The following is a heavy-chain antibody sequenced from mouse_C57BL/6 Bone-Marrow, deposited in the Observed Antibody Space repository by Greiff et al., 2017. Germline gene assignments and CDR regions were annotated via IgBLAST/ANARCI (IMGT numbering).Heavy chain of an antibody. CDR2: IYPSDSET. CDR3: ARSTGAGDYAMDY. J-gene: IGHJ4*01. Sequence: QVQLQQPGAELVRPGSSVKLSCKASGYTFTSYWMDWVKQRPGQGLEWIGNIYPSDSETHYNQKFKDKATLTVDKSSSTAYMQLSSLTSEDSAVYSCARSTGAGDYAMDYWGQGTSVTVSS. V-gene: IGHV1-61*01. CDR1: GYTFTSYW. D-gene: IGHD4-1*02.